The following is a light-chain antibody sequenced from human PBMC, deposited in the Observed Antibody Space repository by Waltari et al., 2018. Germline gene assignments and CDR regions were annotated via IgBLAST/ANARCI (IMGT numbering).Light chain of an antibody. CDR1: QGIDTY. CDR2: AAS. V-gene: IGKV1-9*01. Sequence: DIQLTQSPSFLSASVGDRVTITCRASQGIDTYLAWYQQRPGKAPNLLIYAASTLQSGIPSRFSGSGSGTEFTLTISSLQPEDFATYYRLQLSSYPLTFGGGTKVEIK. J-gene: IGKJ4*01. CDR3: LQLSSYPLT.